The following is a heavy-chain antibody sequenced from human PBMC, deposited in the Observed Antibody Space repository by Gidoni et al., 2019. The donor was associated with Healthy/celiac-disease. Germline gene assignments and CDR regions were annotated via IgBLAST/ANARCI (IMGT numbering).Heavy chain of an antibody. CDR2: INPSGGST. V-gene: IGHV1-46*01. Sequence: QVQLVQSGAEVKKPGASVKVSCKASGYTFTSHYMHWVRQAPGQGLELMGIINPSGGSTSYAQKFQGRVTMTRDTSTSTVYMELSSLRSEDTAVYYCARDLGGCSSTSCYPDYWGQGTLVTVSS. CDR1: GYTFTSHY. D-gene: IGHD2-2*01. J-gene: IGHJ4*02. CDR3: ARDLGGCSSTSCYPDY.